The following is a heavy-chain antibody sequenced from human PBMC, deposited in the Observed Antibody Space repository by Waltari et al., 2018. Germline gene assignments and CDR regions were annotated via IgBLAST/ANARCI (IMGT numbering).Heavy chain of an antibody. Sequence: QVQLQESGPGLVKPSQTLSLTCTVSGGSISSGGYYWSWIRQHPGKGLEWIGYIYYSGSTYYNPSLKSRVTISVDTSKNQFSLKLSSVTAADTAVYYCAREVGVWGSYRWYFDLWGRGTLVTVSS. CDR1: GGSISSGGYY. V-gene: IGHV4-31*03. CDR2: IYYSGST. D-gene: IGHD3-16*02. J-gene: IGHJ2*01. CDR3: AREVGVWGSYRWYFDL.